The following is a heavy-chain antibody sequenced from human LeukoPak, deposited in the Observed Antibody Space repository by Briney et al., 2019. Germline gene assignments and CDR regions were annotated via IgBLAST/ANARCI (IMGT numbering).Heavy chain of an antibody. CDR1: GGTFSSYA. J-gene: IGHJ6*02. CDR3: ARGVSGPYGMDV. Sequence: ASVKVSCKASGGTFSSYAISWVRQAPGQGLEWMGRIIPILGIANYAQKFQGRVTITADKSTSTAYMELSSLRSEDTAVYYCARGVSGPYGMDVWGQGTTVTVSS. V-gene: IGHV1-69*04. CDR2: IIPILGIA. D-gene: IGHD5/OR15-5a*01.